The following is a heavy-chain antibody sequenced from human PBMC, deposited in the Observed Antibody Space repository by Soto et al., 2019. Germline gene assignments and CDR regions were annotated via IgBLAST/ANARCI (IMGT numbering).Heavy chain of an antibody. CDR2: IIPILGIA. J-gene: IGHJ5*02. V-gene: IGHV1-69*02. Sequence: SVKVSCKASGGTFSSYTISWVRQAPGQGLEWMGRIIPILGIANYAQKFQGRVTITADKSTSTAYMELSSLRSEDTAVYYCARVPSGGNSLPYNWFDPWGQGTLVTVSS. CDR3: ARVPSGGNSLPYNWFDP. D-gene: IGHD2-21*02. CDR1: GGTFSSYT.